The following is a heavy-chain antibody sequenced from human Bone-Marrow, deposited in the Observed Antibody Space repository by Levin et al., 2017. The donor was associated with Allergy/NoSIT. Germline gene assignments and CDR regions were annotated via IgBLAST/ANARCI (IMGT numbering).Heavy chain of an antibody. CDR1: GFTFTDPY. J-gene: IGHJ4*02. Sequence: LSLTCAASGFTFTDPYMSWIRQAPGKGLEWVSCITSGTTSILYVDSVKGRFTASRDNAKNSLYLQMNDLRAEDTAIYYCARENWGPDFWGQGTLVTVSS. D-gene: IGHD7-27*01. CDR2: ITSGTTSI. V-gene: IGHV3-11*01. CDR3: ARENWGPDF.